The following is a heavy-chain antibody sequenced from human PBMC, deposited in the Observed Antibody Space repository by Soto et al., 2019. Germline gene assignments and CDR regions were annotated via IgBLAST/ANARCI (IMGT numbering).Heavy chain of an antibody. V-gene: IGHV1-18*01. CDR3: ARADGIAVAADDAFDI. D-gene: IGHD6-19*01. Sequence: ASVKVSCKASGYTFTSYGIIWVRQAPGQGLEWMGWISAYNGNTNYAQKLQGRVTMTTDTSTSTAYMELRSLRSDDTAVYYCARADGIAVAADDAFDIWGQGTMVTVSS. J-gene: IGHJ3*02. CDR1: GYTFTSYG. CDR2: ISAYNGNT.